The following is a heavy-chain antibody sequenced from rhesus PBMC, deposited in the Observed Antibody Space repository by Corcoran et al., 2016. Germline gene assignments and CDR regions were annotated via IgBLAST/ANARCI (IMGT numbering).Heavy chain of an antibody. CDR2: INSGGGTP. CDR1: GFTFSSYG. Sequence: EVQLVETGGGLVQPGGSLKLSCAASGFTFSSYGMSWVRQAPGKGLEWVSGINSGGGTPNYTDSVKGLFTISRDNSKNTLSLKMNSLRAEDTSVYYCAKYPNQYGSSYSYFDYWGQGVLVTVSS. CDR3: AKYPNQYGSSYSYFDY. V-gene: IGHV3S5*01. D-gene: IGHD4-29*01. J-gene: IGHJ4*01.